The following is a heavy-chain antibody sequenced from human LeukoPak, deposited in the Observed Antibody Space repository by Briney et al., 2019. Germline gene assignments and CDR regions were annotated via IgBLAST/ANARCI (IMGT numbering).Heavy chain of an antibody. Sequence: GASVKVSCKASGGTFSSYGISWVRQAPGQGLEWMGGIIPIFGTANYAQKFQGRVTITADKSTSTAYMELSSLRSEDTAVYYCAREEKVGAFDYWGQGTLVTVSS. J-gene: IGHJ4*02. CDR3: AREEKVGAFDY. CDR1: GGTFSSYG. D-gene: IGHD1-26*01. CDR2: IIPIFGTA. V-gene: IGHV1-69*06.